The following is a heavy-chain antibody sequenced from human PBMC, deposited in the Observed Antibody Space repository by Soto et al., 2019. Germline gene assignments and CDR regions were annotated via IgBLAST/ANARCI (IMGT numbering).Heavy chain of an antibody. CDR2: ISYDGSNK. CDR3: ARVGGKAAARAGGFDY. CDR1: GFTFSSYA. D-gene: IGHD6-13*01. V-gene: IGHV3-30-3*01. Sequence: QVQLVESGGGVVQPGRSLRLSCAASGFTFSSYAMHWVRQAPGKGLEWVAVISYDGSNKYYADSVKGRFTITRDNSKDTLYLQLNRLRTEDTAVYYWARVGGKAAARAGGFDYWGQGTLVTVSS. J-gene: IGHJ4*02.